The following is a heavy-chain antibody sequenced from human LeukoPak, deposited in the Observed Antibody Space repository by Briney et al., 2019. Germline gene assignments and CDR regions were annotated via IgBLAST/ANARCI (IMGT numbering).Heavy chain of an antibody. D-gene: IGHD2-2*02. J-gene: IGHJ5*02. CDR2: INTNTGNP. CDR1: GYTFTSYA. Sequence: ASVKVSCKASGYTFTSYAMNWVRQAPGQGLEWMGWINTNTGNPTYAQGFTGRFVFSLDTSVSTAYLQISSLKAEDTAVYYCARDLRIVVVPAAINWFDPWGQGTLVTVSS. V-gene: IGHV7-4-1*02. CDR3: ARDLRIVVVPAAINWFDP.